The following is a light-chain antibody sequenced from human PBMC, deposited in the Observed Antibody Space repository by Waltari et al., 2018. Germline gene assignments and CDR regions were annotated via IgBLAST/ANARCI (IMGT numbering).Light chain of an antibody. CDR1: QRLIKRY. Sequence: EVVLTQSPGTLSLSPGERATLYCRASQRLIKRYVAWYQQKPGQAPTLLIYGASNSAAGIPDRFSASGSETDFTLTISRLEPEDFGVYYCQQYGSSVMYTFGQGTKLEI. V-gene: IGKV3-20*01. J-gene: IGKJ2*01. CDR2: GAS. CDR3: QQYGSSVMYT.